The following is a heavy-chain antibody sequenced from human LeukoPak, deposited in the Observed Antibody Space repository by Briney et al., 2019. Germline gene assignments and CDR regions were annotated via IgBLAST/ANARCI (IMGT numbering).Heavy chain of an antibody. CDR1: GNTFTRNY. Sequence: ASVKASCKASGNTFTRNYIQWVRQAPGQGLEWMGIISPSGDSTTYAQKFQGRVTMTRDTSTRTVYMELSSLRSEDTAVYYCARDAGYYVSGSSLDYWGQGTLVTVSS. D-gene: IGHD3-10*01. V-gene: IGHV1-46*01. CDR3: ARDAGYYVSGSSLDY. CDR2: ISPSGDST. J-gene: IGHJ4*02.